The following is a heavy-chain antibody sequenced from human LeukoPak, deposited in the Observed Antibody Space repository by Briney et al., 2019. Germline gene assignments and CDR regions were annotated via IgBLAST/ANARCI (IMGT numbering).Heavy chain of an antibody. V-gene: IGHV4-4*09. D-gene: IGHD2-15*01. Sequence: SETLSLTCTVSGGSISSDYWSWIRQPPGKGLEWIGYIYTSGSTDYNPTLKSRVTISVDTSKNQFSLKLRSVTAADTAVYYCARLAPPATSNWLDPWGQGTLVTVSS. CDR1: GGSISSDY. J-gene: IGHJ5*02. CDR3: ARLAPPATSNWLDP. CDR2: IYTSGST.